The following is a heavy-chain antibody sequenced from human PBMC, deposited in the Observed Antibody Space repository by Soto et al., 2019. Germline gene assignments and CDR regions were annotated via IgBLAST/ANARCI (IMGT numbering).Heavy chain of an antibody. CDR3: ARDLRYGDYLLYYYYYGMDV. CDR2: ISSSGSTI. CDR1: GFTFSSYE. D-gene: IGHD4-17*01. J-gene: IGHJ6*02. Sequence: EVQLVESGGGLVQPGGSLRLSCAASGFTFSSYEMNWVRQAPGKGLEWVSYISSSGSTIYYADSVKGRFTISRDNAKNSLYLQMNSLRAEDTAVYSCARDLRYGDYLLYYYYYGMDVWGQGTTVTVSS. V-gene: IGHV3-48*03.